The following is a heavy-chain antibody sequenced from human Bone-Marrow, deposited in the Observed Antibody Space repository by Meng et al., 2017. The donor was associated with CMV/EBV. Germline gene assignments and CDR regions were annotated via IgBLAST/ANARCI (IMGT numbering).Heavy chain of an antibody. D-gene: IGHD1-26*01. CDR3: ARGGVGATLHDAFDI. J-gene: IGHJ3*02. Sequence: GESLKISCAASGFTFSSYAMHWVRQAPGKGLEYVSAISSNGGSTYYADSVKGRFTISRDNSKNTLCLQMGSLRAEDMAVYYCARGGVGATLHDAFDIWGQGTMVTVSS. CDR1: GFTFSSYA. CDR2: ISSNGGST. V-gene: IGHV3-64*02.